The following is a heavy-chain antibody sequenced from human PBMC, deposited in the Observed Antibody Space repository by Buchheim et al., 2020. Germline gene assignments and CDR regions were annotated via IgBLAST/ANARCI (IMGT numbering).Heavy chain of an antibody. V-gene: IGHV3-23*04. CDR3: AKGSSSSRPYYFDY. CDR1: GFTFDSFA. CDR2: ITYSGGDT. D-gene: IGHD6-6*01. Sequence: EVQLVDSGGGLIQPGGSLRLSCAASGFTFDSFALSWVRQAPGKGLEWVSRITYSGGDTWPADSVKGRLTISRDNSKNTGYLPMNSLRAEDTAVYYCAKGSSSSRPYYFDYWGPGTL. J-gene: IGHJ4*02.